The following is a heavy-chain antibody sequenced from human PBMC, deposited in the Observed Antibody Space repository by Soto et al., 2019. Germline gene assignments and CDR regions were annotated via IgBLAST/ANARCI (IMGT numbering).Heavy chain of an antibody. Sequence: SETLSLTCSVSGASIACGSYYWSWVRQPPGKGLEWIGYIPSRGRPFYNPSLTSRGTISADSSKNQLSLKLTSVTAAETAVYYCVRDQYSGYDFALWGQGNLVT. V-gene: IGHV4-30-4*02. D-gene: IGHD5-12*01. J-gene: IGHJ5*02. CDR3: VRDQYSGYDFAL. CDR1: GASIACGSYY. CDR2: IPSRGRP.